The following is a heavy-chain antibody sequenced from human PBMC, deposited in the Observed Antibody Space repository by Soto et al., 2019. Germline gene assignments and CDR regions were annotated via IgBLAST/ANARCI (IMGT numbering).Heavy chain of an antibody. D-gene: IGHD3-3*01. CDR2: MNPNSGNT. CDR1: GYTFTSYD. V-gene: IGHV1-8*01. J-gene: IGHJ3*02. Sequence: ASVKVSCKASGYTFTSYDINWVRQATGQGLEWMGWMNPNSGNTGYAQKFQGRVTMTRSTSISTAYMELSSLRSEDTAVYYCARGGGYDFWSGTDGAFDIWGQGTMVTVSS. CDR3: ARGGGYDFWSGTDGAFDI.